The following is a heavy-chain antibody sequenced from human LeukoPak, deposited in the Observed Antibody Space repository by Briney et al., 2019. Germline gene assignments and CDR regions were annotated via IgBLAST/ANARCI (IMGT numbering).Heavy chain of an antibody. J-gene: IGHJ6*03. V-gene: IGHV4-59*01. D-gene: IGHD2-2*01. CDR2: IYYSGST. CDR1: GGSISSYY. Sequence: SETLSLTCTVSGGSISSYYWSWIRQPPGKGLEWIGYIYYSGSTNYNPSLKSRVTISVDTSKNQFSLKLSSVTAAGTAVYYCARVGGYCSSTSCLYYYYYMDVWGKGTTVTVSS. CDR3: ARVGGYCSSTSCLYYYYYMDV.